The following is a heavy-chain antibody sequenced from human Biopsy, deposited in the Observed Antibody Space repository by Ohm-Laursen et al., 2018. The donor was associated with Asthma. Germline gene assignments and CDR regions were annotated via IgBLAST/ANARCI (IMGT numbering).Heavy chain of an antibody. CDR1: RFTYE. V-gene: IGHV3-30-3*01. Sequence: SLRLSCSTTRFTYEMHWVRQAPGKGLEWVAVISYDGSSIYYADSVKGRFTISRDNSKNTLSLQMNSLTAEDTAVYYCAREGVAGTHIEDWGQGTLVTVSS. D-gene: IGHD6-19*01. CDR2: ISYDGSSI. J-gene: IGHJ4*02. CDR3: AREGVAGTHIED.